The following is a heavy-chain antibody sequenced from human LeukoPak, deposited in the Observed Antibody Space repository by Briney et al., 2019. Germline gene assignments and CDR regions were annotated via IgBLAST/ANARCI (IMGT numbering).Heavy chain of an antibody. Sequence: SGGSLRLSCAASGFTFSDYYMSWIRQAPGKGLEWVSYISSSGSTIYYADSVKGRFTISRDNAKNSLYLQMNSLKTEDTAVYYCTTTWNYYDSSGYYRRDYWGQGTLVTVSS. CDR1: GFTFSDYY. J-gene: IGHJ4*02. CDR3: TTTWNYYDSSGYYRRDY. CDR2: ISSSGSTI. V-gene: IGHV3-11*01. D-gene: IGHD3-22*01.